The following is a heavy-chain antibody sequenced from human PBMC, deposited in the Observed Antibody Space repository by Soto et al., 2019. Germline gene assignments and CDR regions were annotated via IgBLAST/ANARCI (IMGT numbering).Heavy chain of an antibody. CDR3: ARPAWGSGWPLGDYYGMDV. V-gene: IGHV3-74*01. Sequence: GVSLKLTCAASGITFSSYWMHWVRQAPGKGLVRVSRINSDGSSTSYADSVKDRFTISRDNAKNTLYLQMNSLRAEDTAVYYCARPAWGSGWPLGDYYGMDVWGQGTTVTVSS. CDR1: GITFSSYW. CDR2: INSDGSST. D-gene: IGHD6-19*01. J-gene: IGHJ6*02.